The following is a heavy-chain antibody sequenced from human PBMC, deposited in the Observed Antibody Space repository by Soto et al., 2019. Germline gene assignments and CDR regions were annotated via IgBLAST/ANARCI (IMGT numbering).Heavy chain of an antibody. V-gene: IGHV4-59*01. Sequence: QVQLQESGPGLVKPSETLSLTCTVSGGSISSYYWSWIRQPPGKGLEWIGYIYYSGSTNYNPSLKSRVTLSVDTSKNQFSLKLSSVTAADTAVYYCARSTDDAFDIWGQGTMVTVSS. CDR2: IYYSGST. J-gene: IGHJ3*02. CDR3: ARSTDDAFDI. CDR1: GGSISSYY.